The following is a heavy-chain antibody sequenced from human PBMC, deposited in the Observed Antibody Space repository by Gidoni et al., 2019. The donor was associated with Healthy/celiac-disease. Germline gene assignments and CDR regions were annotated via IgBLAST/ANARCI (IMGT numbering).Heavy chain of an antibody. CDR2: INPSGGST. CDR3: AGARTTYYYDSSFVL. V-gene: IGHV1-46*01. Sequence: QVQLVHSGAEVQTPGASVKVSCQSSGSTFTSYYMHCVRQAPGQGLEWMGIINPSGGSTSYAQKFQGRVTMTRDTSTSTGYMELSSVRSEVTAGYDCAGARTTYYYDSSFVLWGQGTLVTVSS. J-gene: IGHJ4*02. D-gene: IGHD3-22*01. CDR1: GSTFTSYY.